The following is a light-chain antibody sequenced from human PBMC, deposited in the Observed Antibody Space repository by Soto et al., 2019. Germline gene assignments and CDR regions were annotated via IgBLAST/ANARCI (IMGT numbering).Light chain of an antibody. Sequence: QSVLTQPASVSGSPGQSITISCTGTSSDIGAYNFVSWYQQHRGKAPKLMLYDVNIRPSGVSNRFSGSKSGNTASLTISGLRAEDGADYYCTSWTTSPTMIFGGGTKVTVL. V-gene: IGLV2-14*03. CDR3: TSWTTSPTMI. CDR1: SSDIGAYNF. J-gene: IGLJ2*01. CDR2: DVN.